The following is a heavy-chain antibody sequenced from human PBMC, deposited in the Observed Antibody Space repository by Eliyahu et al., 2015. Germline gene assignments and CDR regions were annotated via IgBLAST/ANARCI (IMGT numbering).Heavy chain of an antibody. Sequence: QVQLVESGGGVVQPGGSLRLXCXXSGFXFSXXGMXWVRQAPGKGLEWVAFIRYDGSNKYYADSVKGRFTISRDNSKNTLYLQMNSLRAEDTAVYYCAHLGRVVNPHEYNWFDPWGQGTLVTVSS. CDR3: AHLGRVVNPHEYNWFDP. J-gene: IGHJ5*02. V-gene: IGHV3-30*02. CDR2: IRYDGSNK. D-gene: IGHD3/OR15-3a*01. CDR1: GFXFSXXG.